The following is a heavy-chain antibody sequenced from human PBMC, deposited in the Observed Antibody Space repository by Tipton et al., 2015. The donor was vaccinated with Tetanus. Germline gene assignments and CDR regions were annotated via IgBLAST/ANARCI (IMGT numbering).Heavy chain of an antibody. J-gene: IGHJ4*02. V-gene: IGHV3-23*01. CDR1: GFVFSNYA. CDR2: ISAGGGST. D-gene: IGHD6-19*01. Sequence: SLRLSCTVSGFVFSNYAMNWVRQAPGKGLEWVSGISAGGGSTYYADSVEGRFTISRDNSKNTLYLQMNSLRAEDTAIYYCAISDVAVADTNWGQGTLVTVSS. CDR3: AISDVAVADTN.